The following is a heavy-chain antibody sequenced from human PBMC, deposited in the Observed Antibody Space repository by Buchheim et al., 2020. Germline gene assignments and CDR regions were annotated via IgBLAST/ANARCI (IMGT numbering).Heavy chain of an antibody. CDR1: GGTFSSYA. J-gene: IGHJ6*02. Sequence: QVQLVQSGAEVKKPGSSVKVSCKASGGTFSSYAISWVRQAPGEGLEWMGGINPILGTANNAQKFQGRVTFTADESTNTAYMELSSLRSEDTAVYYCARAGDCSSGFCFLRASYFFYGMDVWGQGT. D-gene: IGHD2-15*01. V-gene: IGHV1-69*11. CDR2: INPILGTA. CDR3: ARAGDCSSGFCFLRASYFFYGMDV.